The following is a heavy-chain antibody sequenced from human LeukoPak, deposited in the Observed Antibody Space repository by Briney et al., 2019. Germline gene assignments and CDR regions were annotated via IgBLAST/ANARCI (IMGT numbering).Heavy chain of an antibody. CDR1: GGSFSGYY. CDR3: ARGDNWKRQIGY. CDR2: INQSGST. D-gene: IGHD1-1*01. Sequence: PSETLSLTCAVYGGSFSGYYWSWIRQPPGKGLEWMGEINQSGSTNYNPCLKSRVTISVDTSKNQFSLKLSSVTAADTAVYYCARGDNWKRQIGYWGQGTLVTVSS. J-gene: IGHJ4*02. V-gene: IGHV4-34*01.